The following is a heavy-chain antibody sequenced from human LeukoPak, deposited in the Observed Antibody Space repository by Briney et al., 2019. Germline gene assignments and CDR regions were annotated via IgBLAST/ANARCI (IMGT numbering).Heavy chain of an antibody. CDR3: ARGDCGGNDCYYIDY. CDR2: INVGNGNT. D-gene: IGHD2-21*01. J-gene: IGHJ4*02. Sequence: GASVKVSCKASGYTFTSYAMHWVRQAPGQRLEWMGWINVGNGNTKYTQKFQGGVTITRDTSASTAYMELSSLRSEDTAVYYCARGDCGGNDCYYIDYWGQGTLVTVSS. V-gene: IGHV1-3*01. CDR1: GYTFTSYA.